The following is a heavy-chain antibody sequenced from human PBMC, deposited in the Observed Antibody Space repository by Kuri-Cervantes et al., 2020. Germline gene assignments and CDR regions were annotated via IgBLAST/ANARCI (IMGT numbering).Heavy chain of an antibody. D-gene: IGHD2-2*01. CDR3: ARAFDIVVVPADY. CDR2: INPNSGGT. J-gene: IGHJ4*02. V-gene: IGHV1-2*02. CDR1: GYTFTGYY. Sequence: ASVKVSCKASGYTFTGYYMHWVRQAPGQGLEWVGWINPNSGGTNYAQKFQGRVTMTRDTSISTAYMELSRLRSDDTAVYYCARAFDIVVVPADYWGQGTLVTVSS.